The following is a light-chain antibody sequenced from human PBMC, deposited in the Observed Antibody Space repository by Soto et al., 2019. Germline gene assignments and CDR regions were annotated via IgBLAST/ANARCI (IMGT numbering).Light chain of an antibody. CDR3: CSYAGSSTHAV. CDR2: EGS. CDR1: SSDVGSYNL. Sequence: QSALTQPASVSGSPGQSITISCTGTSSDVGSYNLVSWYQQYPGKAPKLMLYEGSKRPSGVSNRFSGSKSGNTPSLTISGLQAEDEADYYCCSYAGSSTHAVFGGGTQLTVL. J-gene: IGLJ7*01. V-gene: IGLV2-23*01.